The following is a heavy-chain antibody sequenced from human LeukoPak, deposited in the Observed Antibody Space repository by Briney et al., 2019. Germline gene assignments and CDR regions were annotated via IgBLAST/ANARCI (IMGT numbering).Heavy chain of an antibody. V-gene: IGHV3-64*01. D-gene: IGHD3-16*02. CDR1: GFTFSNYP. Sequence: PGGSLRLSCAASGFTFSNYPIHWVRQAPGKGLEFVSSIHSNGISTYYANSVKGRFTISRDNSKNTLYLQMGSLRAEDMAVYYCARALYVWGSYRQERGDDAFDIWGQGTMVTVSS. J-gene: IGHJ3*02. CDR3: ARALYVWGSYRQERGDDAFDI. CDR2: IHSNGIST.